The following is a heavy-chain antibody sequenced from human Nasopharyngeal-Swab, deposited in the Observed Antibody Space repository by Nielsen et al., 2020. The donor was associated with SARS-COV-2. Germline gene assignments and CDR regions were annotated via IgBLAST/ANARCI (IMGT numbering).Heavy chain of an antibody. V-gene: IGHV1-46*01. D-gene: IGHD2-21*02. J-gene: IGHJ4*02. CDR3: TRDQGGGDPYDS. CDR1: GFTFTSYY. CDR2: IDPFSGST. Sequence: ASEKVSCKASGFTFTSYYFNWVRQAPGQGLEWMGMIDPFSGSTSYAQRFQGRVTVTRDTSTSTVYMEVRSLRSEDTAVYYCTRDQGGGDPYDSWGQGTLVTVSS.